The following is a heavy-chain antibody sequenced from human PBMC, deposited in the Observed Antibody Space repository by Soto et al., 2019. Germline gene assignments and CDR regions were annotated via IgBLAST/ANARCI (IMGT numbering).Heavy chain of an antibody. Sequence: PGGPLRLSCAASGFTFSSYAMHWVRQAPGKGLEWVAVISYDGSNKYYADSVKGRFTISRDNSKNTLYLQMNSLRAEDTAVYYCARDPVTALWGQGTLVTVSS. CDR1: GFTFSSYA. D-gene: IGHD3-16*01. V-gene: IGHV3-30-3*01. J-gene: IGHJ4*02. CDR3: ARDPVTAL. CDR2: ISYDGSNK.